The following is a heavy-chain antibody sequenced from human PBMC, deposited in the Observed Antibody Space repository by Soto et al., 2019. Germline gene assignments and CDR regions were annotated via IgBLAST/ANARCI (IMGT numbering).Heavy chain of an antibody. CDR2: IIPIFGTA. J-gene: IGHJ5*02. D-gene: IGHD6-13*01. CDR1: GGTFSSYA. Sequence: QVQLVQSGAEVKKPGSSVKVSCKASGGTFSSYAISWVRQAPGQGLEWMGGIIPIFGTANYAQKFQGRVTLTADESTSTAYMELSSLRAEDTAVYYCARDDHIAAAGGYNWFDPWGQGTLVTVSS. V-gene: IGHV1-69*12. CDR3: ARDDHIAAAGGYNWFDP.